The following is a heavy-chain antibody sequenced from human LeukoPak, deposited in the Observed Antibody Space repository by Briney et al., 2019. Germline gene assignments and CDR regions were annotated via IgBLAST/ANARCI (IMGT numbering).Heavy chain of an antibody. D-gene: IGHD4-17*01. Sequence: GGSLRLSCSASGFTFSSYVMTWVRQAPGQGLEWVSAISGSGGSTYYADSVKGRFTISRDNSKNTLYLQMNSLRAEDTAVYYCVSRELYGDHDYWGQGTLVTVSS. J-gene: IGHJ4*02. CDR2: ISGSGGST. V-gene: IGHV3-23*01. CDR3: VSRELYGDHDY. CDR1: GFTFSSYV.